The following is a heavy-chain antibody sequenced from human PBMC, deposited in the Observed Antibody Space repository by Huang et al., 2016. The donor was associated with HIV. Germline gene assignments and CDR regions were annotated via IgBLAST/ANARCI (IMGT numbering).Heavy chain of an antibody. Sequence: QVHLVQSGPEVKKPGASVKVSCKASGYTFTSFGISWVRQAPGQGLEWMGSTSANKGDTNSAQKFRVRVTMTTDTSTRTAHMELRSLRSDDSAVYYCVVDDTSGYFSSDYWGQGTLVTVSS. V-gene: IGHV1-18*04. CDR2: TSANKGDT. J-gene: IGHJ4*02. CDR1: GYTFTSFG. D-gene: IGHD3-22*01. CDR3: VVDDTSGYFSSDY.